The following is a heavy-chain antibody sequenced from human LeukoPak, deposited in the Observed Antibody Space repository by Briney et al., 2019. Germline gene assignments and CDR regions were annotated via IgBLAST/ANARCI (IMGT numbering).Heavy chain of an antibody. CDR1: GFTFSIYN. D-gene: IGHD2-2*01. CDR2: MSYDGSNK. Sequence: GGSLRLSCAASGFTFSIYNMHWVRQAPGKGLEWVAVMSYDGSNKYHADSVNGRFTISRDNSKNTLSLQMSSMRAEDTAVYYCARDSSDIVVVYGFDYWGQGTLVTVSS. V-gene: IGHV3-30-3*01. CDR3: ARDSSDIVVVYGFDY. J-gene: IGHJ4*02.